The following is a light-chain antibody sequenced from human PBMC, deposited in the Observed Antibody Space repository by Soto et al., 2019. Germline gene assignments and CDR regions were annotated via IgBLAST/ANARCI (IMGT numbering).Light chain of an antibody. CDR2: EVS. V-gene: IGLV2-14*01. J-gene: IGLJ2*01. Sequence: QSALTQPASVSGSPGQSITISCTGTSSDVGGYNYVSWYQHHPGKAPKLIIYEVSNRPSGISNRFSGSKSGNAASLTISGLQAEDEADYYCSSFTSSNTVLFGGGTKVTVL. CDR1: SSDVGGYNY. CDR3: SSFTSSNTVL.